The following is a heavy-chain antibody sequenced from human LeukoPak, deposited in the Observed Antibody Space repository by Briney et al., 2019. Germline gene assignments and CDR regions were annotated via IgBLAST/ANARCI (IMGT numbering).Heavy chain of an antibody. V-gene: IGHV4-34*01. Sequence: PSETLSLTCAVYGGSFSGYYWSWIRQPPGKGLEWIGEINHSGSTNYNPSLKSRVTISVDTSKNQFSLKLSSVTAADTAVYYCARVSRRGILGSFDYWGQGTLVTVSS. CDR3: ARVSRRGILGSFDY. D-gene: IGHD1-26*01. CDR1: GGSFSGYY. J-gene: IGHJ4*02. CDR2: INHSGST.